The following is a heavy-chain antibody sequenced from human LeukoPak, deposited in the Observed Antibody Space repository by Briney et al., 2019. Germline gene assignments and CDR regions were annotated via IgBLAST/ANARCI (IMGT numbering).Heavy chain of an antibody. D-gene: IGHD5-24*01. CDR2: INHSGSS. Sequence: SETLSLTCAVYGGSFSGYYWSWIRQPPGKGLEWIGEINHSGSSNYNPSLKSRVTISVDTSKNQFSLKLSSVTAADTAVYYCARGLIDGQNSHSLDYWGQGALVTVSS. V-gene: IGHV4-34*01. CDR1: GGSFSGYY. J-gene: IGHJ4*02. CDR3: ARGLIDGQNSHSLDY.